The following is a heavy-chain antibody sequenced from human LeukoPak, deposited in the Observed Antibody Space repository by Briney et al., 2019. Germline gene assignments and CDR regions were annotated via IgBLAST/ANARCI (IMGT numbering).Heavy chain of an antibody. CDR3: ATIYCSGDRCYSNWFDP. CDR2: FGPDDFEP. Sequence: ASVKGSCKVSGDTVTEPSIRWVRQAPGKGRWWMGGFGPDDFEPIYVPKFPGRLPLTEDTSADTVYMELSSLSSEDTAVYYWATIYCSGDRCYSNWFDPWGQGTLVTVSS. CDR1: GDTVTEPS. V-gene: IGHV1-24*01. J-gene: IGHJ5*02. D-gene: IGHD2-15*01.